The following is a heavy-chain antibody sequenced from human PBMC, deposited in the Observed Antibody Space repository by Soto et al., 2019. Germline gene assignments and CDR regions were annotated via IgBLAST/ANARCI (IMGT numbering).Heavy chain of an antibody. CDR1: GGTFSSYA. CDR3: ATTPGGIVVVPAALRFDNYYYSGMDV. CDR2: SIPIFGTA. Sequence: QVQLVQSGAEVEKPGSSVNVSCKASGGTFSSYAINWVRQAPGQGLEWMGGSIPIFGTANYAQKFQGRVTITADESTSTAYMELSSLRSEDTAVYYCATTPGGIVVVPAALRFDNYYYSGMDVWGQGTTVTVSS. D-gene: IGHD2-2*01. V-gene: IGHV1-69*01. J-gene: IGHJ6*02.